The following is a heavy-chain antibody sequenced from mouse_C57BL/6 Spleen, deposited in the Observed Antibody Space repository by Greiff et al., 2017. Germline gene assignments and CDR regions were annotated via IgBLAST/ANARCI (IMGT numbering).Heavy chain of an antibody. J-gene: IGHJ3*01. CDR1: GYTFTSYW. Sequence: VQLQQPGAELVMPGASVKLSCKASGYTFTSYWMHWVKQRPRQGLEWIGDIDPSDSYTNYNQKFKVKSTLTVDKSSSTAYMQLSSLTSEDSAVYCCAGGYDGCSRAFAYWGQGTLVTVSA. CDR3: AGGYDGCSRAFAY. V-gene: IGHV1-69*01. CDR2: IDPSDSYT. D-gene: IGHD2-3*01.